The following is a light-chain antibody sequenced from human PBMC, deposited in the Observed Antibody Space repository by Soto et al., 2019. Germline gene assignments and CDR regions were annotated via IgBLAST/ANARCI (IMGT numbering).Light chain of an antibody. Sequence: QSVLTQPASVSGSPGQSMTISCTGTSSDVGGYNYVSWYQQHPGKAPKLLIYDVSDRPSGVSNRFSGSKSGNTASLTISGLQAEDEADYYCSSYTSSSTRVVFGGGTKLTVL. CDR2: DVS. V-gene: IGLV2-14*01. CDR3: SSYTSSSTRVV. CDR1: SSDVGGYNY. J-gene: IGLJ2*01.